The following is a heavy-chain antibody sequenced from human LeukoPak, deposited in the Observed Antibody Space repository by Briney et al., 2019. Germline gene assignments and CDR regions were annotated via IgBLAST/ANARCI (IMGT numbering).Heavy chain of an antibody. CDR1: GGSFSGYY. D-gene: IGHD3-10*01. V-gene: IGHV4-34*01. Sequence: PSETLSLTCAVYGGSFSGYYWSWIRQPPGKGLEWIGEINHSGSTNYNPSLKSRVTISVDTSKNQFSLKLSSVTAADTAVYYCASGFGSIGWWGSGSKYDYWGQGTLVTVSS. CDR2: INHSGST. CDR3: ASGFGSIGWWGSGSKYDY. J-gene: IGHJ4*02.